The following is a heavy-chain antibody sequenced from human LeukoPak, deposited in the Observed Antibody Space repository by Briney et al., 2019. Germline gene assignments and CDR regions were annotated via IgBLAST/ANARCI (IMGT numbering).Heavy chain of an antibody. CDR2: INPNSGGA. D-gene: IGHD6-13*01. Sequence: ASVKVSRKASGYTFTGYYMHWVRQAPGQGLEWMGRINPNSGGANYAQKFQGRVTMTRDTSISTAYMEMSRLRSDDTAVYHCARSSSRPLDYWGQGTLVTVSS. CDR1: GYTFTGYY. J-gene: IGHJ4*02. V-gene: IGHV1-2*06. CDR3: ARSSSRPLDY.